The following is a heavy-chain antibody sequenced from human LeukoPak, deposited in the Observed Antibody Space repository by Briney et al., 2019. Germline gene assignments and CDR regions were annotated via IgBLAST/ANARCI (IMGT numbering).Heavy chain of an antibody. Sequence: SETLSLTCAVSGGSISSGGYSWSWIRQPPGKGLEWIGYIYHSGSTYYNPSLKSRVTISVDTSKNQFSLKLSSVTAADTAVYYCAREALYDFWSGYWDANNWLDPWGQGTLVTVSS. CDR3: AREALYDFWSGYWDANNWLDP. D-gene: IGHD3-3*01. J-gene: IGHJ5*02. V-gene: IGHV4-30-2*01. CDR2: IYHSGST. CDR1: GGSISSGGYS.